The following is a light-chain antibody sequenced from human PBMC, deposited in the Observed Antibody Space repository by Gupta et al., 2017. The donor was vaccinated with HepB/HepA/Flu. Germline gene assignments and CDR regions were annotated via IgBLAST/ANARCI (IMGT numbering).Light chain of an antibody. J-gene: IGKJ5*01. Sequence: VLPQSPATLSLSPGKRATLSCRASQGITYYVAWYPQKTGQAPRLLIYDASNRATGIPDRFSGSGAGTDFTLKISRIEAEDVAVYYCKQSRQTPITFGQGTRLEIK. CDR2: DAS. V-gene: IGKV3-11*01. CDR1: QGITYY. CDR3: KQSRQTPIT.